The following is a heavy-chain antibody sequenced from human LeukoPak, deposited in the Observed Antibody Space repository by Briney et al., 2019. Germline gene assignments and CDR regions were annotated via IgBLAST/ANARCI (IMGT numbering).Heavy chain of an antibody. Sequence: PSQTLSLTCTVSGGSIGSGRYYWNWIRQHPGKGLEWIGYIFYSGSTYYNPSLKSRVTISLDTSKNQFSLKLNSVTVADTAVYYCARDRAPSSGGYDNDNWFDPWGQGTLVTVSS. V-gene: IGHV4-31*03. CDR2: IFYSGST. CDR3: ARDRAPSSGGYDNDNWFDP. J-gene: IGHJ5*02. D-gene: IGHD5-12*01. CDR1: GGSIGSGRYY.